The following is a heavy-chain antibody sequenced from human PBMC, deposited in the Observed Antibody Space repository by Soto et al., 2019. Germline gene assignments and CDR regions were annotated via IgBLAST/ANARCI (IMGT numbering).Heavy chain of an antibody. CDR1: GFTFSSYG. J-gene: IGHJ4*02. D-gene: IGHD6-19*01. V-gene: IGHV3-33*01. CDR3: ARDIGAYSSGWTLN. CDR2: IWYDGSNK. Sequence: SLRLSCAASGFTFSSYGMHWVRQAPGKGLEWVAVIWYDGSNKYYADSVKGRFTISRDNSKNTLYLQMNSLRAEDTAVYYCARDIGAYSSGWTLNWGQGTLVTVSS.